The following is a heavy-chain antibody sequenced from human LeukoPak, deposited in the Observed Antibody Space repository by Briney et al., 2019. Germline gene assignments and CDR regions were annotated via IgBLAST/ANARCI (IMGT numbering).Heavy chain of an antibody. CDR1: GGSISSYY. CDR2: MDTSGHT. V-gene: IGHV4-4*07. J-gene: IGHJ5*02. D-gene: IGHD2-15*01. CDR3: ARHWSHSVAQFGRSYWFDP. Sequence: ETLSLTCTVSGGSISSYYSSWIRQPAGKGLEWIGHMDTSGHTNYNSSLMSRVTMSVDTSKNQFSLRLTSVTAADTAVYYCARHWSHSVAQFGRSYWFDPWGQGTLVTVSS.